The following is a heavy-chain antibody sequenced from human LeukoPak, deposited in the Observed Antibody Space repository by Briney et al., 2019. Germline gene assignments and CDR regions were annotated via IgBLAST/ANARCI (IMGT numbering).Heavy chain of an antibody. V-gene: IGHV1-2*02. CDR1: GYTFTGYY. CDR3: AKEADCSSTSCYLDY. J-gene: IGHJ4*02. CDR2: INPNSGGT. Sequence: ASVKVSCKASGYTFTGYYMHWVRQAPGQGLEWMGWINPNSGGTNCAQKFQGRVTMTRDTSISTAYMELSRLRSDDTAVYYCAKEADCSSTSCYLDYWGQGTLVTVSS. D-gene: IGHD2-2*01.